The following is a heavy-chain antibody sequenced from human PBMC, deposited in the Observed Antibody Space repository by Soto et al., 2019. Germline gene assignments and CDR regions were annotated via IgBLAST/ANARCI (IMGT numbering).Heavy chain of an antibody. CDR2: ISSSSSTI. D-gene: IGHD6-25*01. V-gene: IGHV3-48*01. J-gene: IGHJ3*02. CDR1: GVTCGSYS. Sequence: GGSLRLSCAASGVTCGSYSMNWVRQAPGKGLEWVSYISSSSSTINYAESVKGRFTISRDNAKNSLYLQMNSLRAEDTAVYYCAREGSSGFFAMFSFHIWVPGTMVHVS. CDR3: AREGSSGFFAMFSFHI.